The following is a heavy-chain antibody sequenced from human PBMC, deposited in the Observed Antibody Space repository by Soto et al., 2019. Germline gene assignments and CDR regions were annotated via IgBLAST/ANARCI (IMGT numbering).Heavy chain of an antibody. Sequence: PGGSLRLSCAGSGFTFSSYGMRWVRQAPGKGLEWVAVISFDGSFKDYADSVKGRFTISRDNSKNTLYLQMNSLRAEDTAVYYCAKYQQLVLTFDIWGQGTMVTVSS. CDR2: ISFDGSFK. D-gene: IGHD6-13*01. J-gene: IGHJ3*02. CDR3: AKYQQLVLTFDI. CDR1: GFTFSSYG. V-gene: IGHV3-30*18.